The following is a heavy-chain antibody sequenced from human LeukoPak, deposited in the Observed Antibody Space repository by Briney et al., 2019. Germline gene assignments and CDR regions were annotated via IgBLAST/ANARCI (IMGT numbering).Heavy chain of an antibody. CDR1: GGSISSYY. CDR2: IYTSGST. CDR3: ARDNYDSSGYVRGAFDI. D-gene: IGHD3-22*01. V-gene: IGHV4-4*07. Sequence: SETLSLTCTVSGGSISSYYWSWIRQPAGKGLEWIGRIYTSGSTNYNPSLKSRVTMSVDTSKNQFSLKLSSVTAADTAVYYCARDNYDSSGYVRGAFDIWGQGTMVTVSS. J-gene: IGHJ3*02.